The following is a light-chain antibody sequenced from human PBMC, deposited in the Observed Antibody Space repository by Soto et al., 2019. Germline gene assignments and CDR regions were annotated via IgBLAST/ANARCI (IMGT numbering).Light chain of an antibody. V-gene: IGLV2-8*01. CDR2: EVN. CDR1: DSDIGTYIY. Sequence: QSALTQPPSASGSPGQSVTISCTGSDSDIGTYIYVSWYQQHPGKGPKLILYEVNKWPSGVPDRFSGSKSGNTASLTVSGLQIEDEADYFCSSYAGVKNFVVFGGGTKLTVL. J-gene: IGLJ2*01. CDR3: SSYAGVKNFVV.